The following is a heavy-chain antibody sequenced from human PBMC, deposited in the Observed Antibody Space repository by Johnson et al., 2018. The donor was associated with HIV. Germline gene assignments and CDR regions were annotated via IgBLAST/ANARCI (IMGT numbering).Heavy chain of an antibody. CDR3: ARGRKDIAAVDGLDTDGFDM. J-gene: IGHJ3*02. CDR1: GFTFTSYT. D-gene: IGHD2-2*01. V-gene: IGHV3-30*04. Sequence: VQVLESGGGVVQPGRSLRLFCAVSGFTFTSYTMHWVRQAPGRGLEWVAVISYDGSNRYYADSVKGRFTISRDTSKDTLYLQMTSLRREDTAVYYCARGRKDIAAVDGLDTDGFDMWGQGTMVTVSS. CDR2: ISYDGSNR.